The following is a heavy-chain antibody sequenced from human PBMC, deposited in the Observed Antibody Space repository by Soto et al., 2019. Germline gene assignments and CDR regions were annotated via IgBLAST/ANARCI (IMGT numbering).Heavy chain of an antibody. D-gene: IGHD3-10*01. Sequence: SSETLSLTCAVSGYSISSSNWWGWIRQPPGKGLEWIGYIYYSGTTYYNPSLKSRVTMSVDTSKNQFSLKLTSVTAVDTAVYYCARPGIRFGNKMDVWGQGTTVTVSS. CDR2: IYYSGTT. CDR3: ARPGIRFGNKMDV. CDR1: GYSISSSNW. V-gene: IGHV4-28*01. J-gene: IGHJ6*02.